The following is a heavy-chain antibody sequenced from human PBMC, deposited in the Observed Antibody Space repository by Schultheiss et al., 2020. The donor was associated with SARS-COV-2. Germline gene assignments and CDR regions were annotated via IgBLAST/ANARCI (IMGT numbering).Heavy chain of an antibody. CDR2: ISYDGSNK. CDR3: ARDGRPTYYYYYMDV. J-gene: IGHJ6*03. Sequence: GGSLRLSCAASGFTFSSYAMHWVRQAPGKGLEWVAIISYDGSNKYYADSVKGRFTISRDNSKNTLYLQMNSLRAEDTAVYYCARDGRPTYYYYYMDVWGKGTTVTVSS. V-gene: IGHV3-30*01. D-gene: IGHD2-15*01. CDR1: GFTFSSYA.